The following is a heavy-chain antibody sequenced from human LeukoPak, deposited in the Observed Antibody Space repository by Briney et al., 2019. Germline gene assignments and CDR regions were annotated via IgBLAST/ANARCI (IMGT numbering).Heavy chain of an antibody. V-gene: IGHV3-11*01. CDR1: GFTFSDYY. D-gene: IGHD3-10*01. Sequence: PGGSLRLSCTASGFTFSDYYMSWIRQAPGKGLEWVSYISSSGSTIYYADSVKGRFTISRDNAKNSLYLQMNSLRAEDTAVYYCARVDPTLLRFGEFNVAFDYWGQGTLVTVSS. CDR2: ISSSGSTI. J-gene: IGHJ4*02. CDR3: ARVDPTLLRFGEFNVAFDY.